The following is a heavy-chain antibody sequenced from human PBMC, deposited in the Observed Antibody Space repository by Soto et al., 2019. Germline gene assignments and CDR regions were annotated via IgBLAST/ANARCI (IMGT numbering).Heavy chain of an antibody. CDR3: ARDLELYYGDYKGSCDY. CDR1: GYTFTSYG. Sequence: QVPLVQSGAEVKKPGASVQVSCKASGYTFTSYGISWVRQAAGQGLEWMGWISAYNGNTKYAQKLQGRVTMTTDTSTSTAYMELRSLRSDDTAVYYCARDLELYYGDYKGSCDYWGQGTLVTVSS. J-gene: IGHJ4*02. D-gene: IGHD4-17*01. V-gene: IGHV1-18*01. CDR2: ISAYNGNT.